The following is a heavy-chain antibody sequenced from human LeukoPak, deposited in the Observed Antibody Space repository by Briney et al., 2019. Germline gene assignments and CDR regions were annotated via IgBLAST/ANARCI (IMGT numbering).Heavy chain of an antibody. V-gene: IGHV4-4*02. CDR3: ARAHVLRFLEWPFDP. Sequence: SDTLSLTCAVSGGSISSINWWSWVRQPPGKGLEWIGEIYHSESTNYNPSLKSRVTISVDKSKNQFSLKLSSVTAADTAVYYCARAHVLRFLEWPFDPWGQGTLVTVSS. J-gene: IGHJ5*02. CDR2: IYHSEST. D-gene: IGHD3-3*01. CDR1: GGSISSINW.